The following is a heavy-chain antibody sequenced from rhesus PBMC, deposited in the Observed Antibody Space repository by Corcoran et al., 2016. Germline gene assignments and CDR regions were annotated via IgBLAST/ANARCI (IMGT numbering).Heavy chain of an antibody. D-gene: IGHD3-16*01. CDR3: TRGNSGSYYYAFDF. V-gene: IGHV3S11*01. Sequence: EVRLVESGGGLVQPGGSLRLSCAASGFTFSNYWMSWVRQAAGKGLGGVGIIKNKADGGTAAYAESVKGRFTIARDESKNTLELQMNSLKTEDTAVYYCTRGNSGSYYYAFDFWGQGLRVTVSS. CDR1: GFTFSNYW. CDR2: IKNKADGGTA. J-gene: IGHJ3*01.